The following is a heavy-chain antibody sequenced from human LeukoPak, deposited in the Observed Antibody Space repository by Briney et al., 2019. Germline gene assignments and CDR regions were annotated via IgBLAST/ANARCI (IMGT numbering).Heavy chain of an antibody. CDR2: IDFSGSTI. J-gene: IGHJ6*03. Sequence: GGSLRLSCAASGFTFSNFEMNWVRQAPGKGLEWVSYIDFSGSTIYYADSVKGRFTISRDNARNSLSLQMVSLRAEDTAVYYCARGFGVAYYYYSMDVWGKGTTVTISS. CDR3: ARGFGVAYYYYSMDV. CDR1: GFTFSNFE. D-gene: IGHD3-3*01. V-gene: IGHV3-48*03.